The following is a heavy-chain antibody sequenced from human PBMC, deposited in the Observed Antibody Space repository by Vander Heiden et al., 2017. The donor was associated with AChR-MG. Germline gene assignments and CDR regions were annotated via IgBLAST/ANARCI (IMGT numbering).Heavy chain of an antibody. CDR3: TRDHVYYYDSSGYWFDP. J-gene: IGHJ5*02. Sequence: EVQLVESGGGLVQPGRSLRPSCTASGYTFGDYALRWFRQAPGKGLEWIGFTRSKAYGRTTEYAASVKGRFTISRDDSKSIAYLQMNSLKTEDTAVYYCTRDHVYYYDSSGYWFDPWGQGTQVTVSS. CDR1: GYTFGDYA. V-gene: IGHV3-49*03. CDR2: TRSKAYGRTT. D-gene: IGHD3-22*01.